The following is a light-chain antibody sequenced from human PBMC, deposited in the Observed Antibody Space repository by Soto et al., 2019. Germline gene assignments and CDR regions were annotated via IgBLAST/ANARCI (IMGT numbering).Light chain of an antibody. CDR1: QSVSSSY. CDR2: GAS. J-gene: IGKJ4*01. CDR3: QQLNSYLPLT. V-gene: IGKV3-20*01. Sequence: EIVLTQSPGTLSLSPGERATFSCRASQSVSSSYIAWYQQKRGQAPRRLIYGASIRATGIPDRFSGSGSGTDFTLTISSLQPEDFATYYCQQLNSYLPLTFGGGTKVDIK.